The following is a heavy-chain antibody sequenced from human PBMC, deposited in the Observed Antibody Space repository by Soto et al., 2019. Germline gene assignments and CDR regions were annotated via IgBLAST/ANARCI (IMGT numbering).Heavy chain of an antibody. V-gene: IGHV4-59*01. CDR2: IYYSGST. CDR3: ARAGSGYYYYYYYYMDV. D-gene: IGHD3-22*01. J-gene: IGHJ6*03. Sequence: SETLSLTCTVSGGSISSYYWSWIRQPPGKGLEWIGYIYYSGSTNYNPSLKSRVTISVDTSKNQFSLKLSSVTAADTAVYYCARAGSGYYYYYYYYMDVWGKGTTVTVSS. CDR1: GGSISSYY.